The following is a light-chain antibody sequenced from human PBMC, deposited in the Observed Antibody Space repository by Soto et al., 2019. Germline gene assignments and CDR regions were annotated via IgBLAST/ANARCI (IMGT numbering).Light chain of an antibody. J-gene: IGKJ5*01. Sequence: EIVLTQSPATLSLSPGERATLSCRASQSVSSQLAWYQQKPDQSPRLLIYATSTRAAGIPDRFSGSGSGTDFTLTISRLEPEDFAVYYCQQYGSSPTFGQGTRLEIK. CDR3: QQYGSSPT. CDR1: QSVSSQ. CDR2: ATS. V-gene: IGKV3-20*01.